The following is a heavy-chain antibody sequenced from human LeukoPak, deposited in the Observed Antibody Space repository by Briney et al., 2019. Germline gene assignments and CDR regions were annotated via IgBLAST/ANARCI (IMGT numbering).Heavy chain of an antibody. Sequence: GRSLRLPCAASGLTFSSYGMHWVRQAPGKGLEWVAVIWYDGSNKYYAESVKGRFTISRDNSKNTLYLQMNSLRGEDTAVYYCAKSSTIFGVVIAGSIDYWGQGTLVTVSS. CDR3: AKSSTIFGVVIAGSIDY. V-gene: IGHV3-33*06. D-gene: IGHD3-3*01. CDR2: IWYDGSNK. CDR1: GLTFSSYG. J-gene: IGHJ4*02.